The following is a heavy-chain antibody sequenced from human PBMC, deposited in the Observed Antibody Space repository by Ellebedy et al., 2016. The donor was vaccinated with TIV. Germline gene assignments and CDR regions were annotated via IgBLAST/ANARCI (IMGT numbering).Heavy chain of an antibody. Sequence: ASVKVSXKASGYTFTSYYMNWVRQATGQGLEWMGWMNPNSGNTGYAQKFQGRVTMTRNTSISTAYMELSSLRSEDTAVYYCARGACSGGSCYLGYYYYYGMDVWGQGTTVTVSS. CDR1: GYTFTSYY. CDR2: MNPNSGNT. V-gene: IGHV1-8*02. CDR3: ARGACSGGSCYLGYYYYYGMDV. D-gene: IGHD2-15*01. J-gene: IGHJ6*02.